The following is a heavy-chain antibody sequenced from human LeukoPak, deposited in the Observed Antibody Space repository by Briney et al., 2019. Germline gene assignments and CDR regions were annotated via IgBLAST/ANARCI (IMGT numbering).Heavy chain of an antibody. CDR2: INPSGGST. J-gene: IGHJ5*02. D-gene: IGHD6-13*01. CDR3: ARDGADSSSFGNWFDP. Sequence: ASVKVSCKASGYTFTSYYMHWVRQAPGQGLEWMGIINPSGGSTSYAQKFQGRVTMTRDTSTSTVYMELSSLRSEDTAVYYCARDGADSSSFGNWFDPWGQGTLVTASS. V-gene: IGHV1-46*01. CDR1: GYTFTSYY.